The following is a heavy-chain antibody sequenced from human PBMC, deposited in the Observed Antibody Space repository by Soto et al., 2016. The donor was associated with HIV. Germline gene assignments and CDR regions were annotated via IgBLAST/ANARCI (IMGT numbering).Heavy chain of an antibody. CDR1: GGSISSGGYY. J-gene: IGHJ6*04. Sequence: QVQLQESGPGLVKPSQTLSLTCTVSGGSISSGGYYWSWIRQHPGKGLEWIGYIYYSGSTYYNPSLKSRVTISVDTSKNQFSLKVSSVTAADTAVYYCARDRKAVASVGYYYEGMDVWGQRDHGHRSPQ. V-gene: IGHV4-31*03. D-gene: IGHD6-19*01. CDR3: ARDRKAVASVGYYYEGMDV. CDR2: IYYSGST.